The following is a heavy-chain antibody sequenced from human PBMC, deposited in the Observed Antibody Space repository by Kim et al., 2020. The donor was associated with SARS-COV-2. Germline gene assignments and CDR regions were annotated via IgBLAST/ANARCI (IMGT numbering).Heavy chain of an antibody. CDR3: AKMGWTRGNWPHLVYYYYGMDV. V-gene: IGHV3-9*01. D-gene: IGHD1-1*01. CDR1: GFTFDDYA. J-gene: IGHJ6*02. CDR2: ISWNSGSI. Sequence: GGSLRLSCAASGFTFDDYAMHWVRQAPGKGLEWVSGISWNSGSIGYADSVKGRFTISRDNAKNSLYLQMNSLRAEDTALYYCAKMGWTRGNWPHLVYYYYGMDVWGQGTTVTVSS.